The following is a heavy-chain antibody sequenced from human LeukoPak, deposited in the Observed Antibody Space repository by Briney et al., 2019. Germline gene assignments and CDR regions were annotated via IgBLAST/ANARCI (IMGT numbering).Heavy chain of an antibody. D-gene: IGHD6-13*01. CDR2: ISSGSSYI. V-gene: IGHV3-21*01. Sequence: GGSLRLSRVASGFTFSSYSMNWVRQAPGKGLEWVSCISSGSSYIYYADSVKGRFTISRDNAKNSLYLQMNSLRAEDTAVYYCTTALIAAAGQYYFDYWGQGTLVTVSS. CDR3: TTALIAAAGQYYFDY. CDR1: GFTFSSYS. J-gene: IGHJ4*02.